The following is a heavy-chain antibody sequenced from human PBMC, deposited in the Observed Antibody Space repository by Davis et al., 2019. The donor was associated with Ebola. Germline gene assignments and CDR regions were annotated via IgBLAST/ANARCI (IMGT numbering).Heavy chain of an antibody. V-gene: IGHV1-46*01. D-gene: IGHD2-15*01. Sequence: AASVKVSCKASGYSFTSYYIHWVRQAPGQGLEWMGIINPGGGTTSYAQKFQGRVTMTRDTSTSTVYMELRSLRSEDTAVYYCAREQIVVVVAANEDYFYYGMDVWGKGTTVTVSS. CDR3: AREQIVVVVAANEDYFYYGMDV. J-gene: IGHJ6*04. CDR2: INPGGGTT. CDR1: GYSFTSYY.